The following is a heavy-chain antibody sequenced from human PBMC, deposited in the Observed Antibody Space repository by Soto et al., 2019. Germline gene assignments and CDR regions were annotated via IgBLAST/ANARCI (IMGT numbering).Heavy chain of an antibody. V-gene: IGHV1-69*01. Sequence: QVQLVQSGAEVRKPGSSVKVSCRASGGTFSDFTVTWVRQAPGQGLEWMGGIIPILEATKYAQTFQDRVTFTADESTSTVFMELSSLRSEDTAVYFCATSYCGNECQPNRAFYYVGWDVWGQGTTVTVSS. J-gene: IGHJ6*02. CDR1: GGTFSDFT. CDR2: IIPILEAT. D-gene: IGHD2-21*01. CDR3: ATSYCGNECQPNRAFYYVGWDV.